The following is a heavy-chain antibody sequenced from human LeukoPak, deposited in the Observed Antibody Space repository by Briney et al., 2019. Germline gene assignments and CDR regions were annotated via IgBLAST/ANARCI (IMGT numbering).Heavy chain of an antibody. CDR1: GFTFSSYG. CDR3: ARDMTTVTYASFDY. CDR2: IRYDGSNK. J-gene: IGHJ4*02. D-gene: IGHD4-17*01. Sequence: AGGSLRLSCAASGFTFSSYGMHWVRQAPGKGLEWVAFIRYDGSNKYYADSVKGRFTISRDNAKNSLYLQMNSLRAEDTAVYYCARDMTTVTYASFDYWGQGTLVTVSS. V-gene: IGHV3-30*02.